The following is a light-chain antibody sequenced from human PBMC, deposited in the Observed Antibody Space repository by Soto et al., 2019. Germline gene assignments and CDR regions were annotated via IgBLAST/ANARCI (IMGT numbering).Light chain of an antibody. CDR3: QQTDSSPHT. CDR1: QSIGRY. Sequence: DIQMTQSSSSLSASVRDNVSITCRASQSIGRYLNWYQQSHGEAPKLLMHGASTLQRGVPSRFSGSGSGTDFTLTISSLQPEDFATYYCQQTDSSPHTFGQGTKVDIK. J-gene: IGKJ2*01. CDR2: GAS. V-gene: IGKV1-39*01.